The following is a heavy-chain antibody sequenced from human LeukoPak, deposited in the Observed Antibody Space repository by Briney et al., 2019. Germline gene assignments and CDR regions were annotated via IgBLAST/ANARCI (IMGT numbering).Heavy chain of an antibody. CDR1: GLTFSTYG. D-gene: IGHD3-3*01. CDR2: ISYDGSNK. V-gene: IGHV3-30*18. Sequence: PGGPLNLPCAASGLTFSTYGMTWFRQAPGKGLKWWAVISYDGSNKYYADSVKGRFTISRDNSKNTLYLRMNSLRAEDTAVYYCAKVGDFGVVIAVDYWGQGTLVTVSS. J-gene: IGHJ4*02. CDR3: AKVGDFGVVIAVDY.